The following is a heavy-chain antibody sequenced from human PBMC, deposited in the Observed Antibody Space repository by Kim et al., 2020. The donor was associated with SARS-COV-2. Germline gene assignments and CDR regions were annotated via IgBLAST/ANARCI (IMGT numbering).Heavy chain of an antibody. D-gene: IGHD6-19*01. Sequence: APVKVSCTASGYTFINYVTHWVRQPPGQSPEWLGLISIATDDTKFSQKFQGRVTITRDTSALTAYMELTSLRSEDTAIYYCARPSGWAFDYWGQGTLITVAS. CDR2: ISIATDDT. V-gene: IGHV1-3*04. CDR3: ARPSGWAFDY. J-gene: IGHJ4*02. CDR1: GYTFINYV.